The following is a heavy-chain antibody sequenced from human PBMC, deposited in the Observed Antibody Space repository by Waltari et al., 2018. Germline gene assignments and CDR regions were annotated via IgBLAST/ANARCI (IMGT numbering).Heavy chain of an antibody. CDR3: ARDRGGALVVYAYFDY. CDR2: IYHSGRT. D-gene: IGHD2-8*02. V-gene: IGHV4-38-2*02. Sequence: QVQLQESGPGLVKPSETLSLTCAVSGYSISSGYYWGWIRQPPGKGLEWIGSIYHSGRTYYNPALKSRVTISVDTSKNQFSRKLSSVTAADTAVYYCARDRGGALVVYAYFDYWGQGTLVTVSS. J-gene: IGHJ4*02. CDR1: GYSISSGYY.